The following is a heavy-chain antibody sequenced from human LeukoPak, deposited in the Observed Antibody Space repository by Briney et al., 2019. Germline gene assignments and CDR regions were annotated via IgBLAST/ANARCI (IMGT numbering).Heavy chain of an antibody. CDR2: ITSDGSST. V-gene: IGHV3-74*01. D-gene: IGHD3-22*01. CDR3: ARGEYYYDGGY. Sequence: GGSLRPSCAASGFTFSSYWMHWVRQAPGKGLVWVSRITSDGSSTSYADSVKGRFTISRDNAKNTLYLQMNSLRAEETAVYYCARGEYYYDGGYWGQGTLVTVSS. CDR1: GFTFSSYW. J-gene: IGHJ4*02.